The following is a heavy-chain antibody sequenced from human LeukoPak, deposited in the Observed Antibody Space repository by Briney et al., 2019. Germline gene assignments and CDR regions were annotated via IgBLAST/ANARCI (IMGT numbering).Heavy chain of an antibody. J-gene: IGHJ4*02. CDR3: ARDRRGSFPLDYFDY. Sequence: GGSLRLSCAASGFTFSSYAMSWVRQAPGKGLEWVSYISSSGSTIYYADSVKGRFTISRDNAKNSLYLQMNSLRAEDTAVYYCARDRRGSFPLDYFDYWGQGTLVTVSS. V-gene: IGHV3-48*04. D-gene: IGHD1-26*01. CDR1: GFTFSSYA. CDR2: ISSSGSTI.